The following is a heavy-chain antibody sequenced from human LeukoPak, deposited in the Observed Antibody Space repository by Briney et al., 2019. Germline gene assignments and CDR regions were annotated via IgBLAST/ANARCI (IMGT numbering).Heavy chain of an antibody. CDR2: IYYSGST. J-gene: IGHJ4*02. D-gene: IGHD3-3*01. CDR3: ARAGGFFSPFGY. Sequence: SETLSLTCTVSGGSISSGGYYWSWIRQHPGKGLEWIGYIYYSGSTYYNPSLKSRVTISVDTSKNQFSLKLSSETAADTAVYYCARAGGFFSPFGYWGQGTLVTVSS. CDR1: GGSISSGGYY. V-gene: IGHV4-31*03.